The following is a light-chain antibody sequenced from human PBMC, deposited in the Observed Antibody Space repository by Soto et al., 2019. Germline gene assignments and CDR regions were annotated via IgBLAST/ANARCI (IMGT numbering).Light chain of an antibody. J-gene: IGKJ2*01. Sequence: DIQMTQSPSTLSASVGDRVTITCRASQSISSWLAWYQQKPGKAPKLLIYDASRLESGVPSRFSGSGSGTEFTLTISSLQPDDFATYYCHQYNSYLYTFGQGTKLEIK. CDR3: HQYNSYLYT. CDR1: QSISSW. V-gene: IGKV1-5*01. CDR2: DAS.